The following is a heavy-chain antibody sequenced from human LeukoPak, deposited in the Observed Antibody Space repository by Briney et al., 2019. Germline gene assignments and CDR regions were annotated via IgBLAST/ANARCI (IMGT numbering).Heavy chain of an antibody. CDR3: ARGVGEYSSSDGY. CDR2: IYYSGST. V-gene: IGHV4-59*01. D-gene: IGHD6-6*01. Sequence: KLSESLSLTCTVSGGSISSYYWSWIRQPPGKGLEWIGYIYYSGSTNYNPSLKSRVTISVDTSKNQDYLKLSSVTAADTAVYYCARGVGEYSSSDGYWGQGTLVTVSS. CDR1: GGSISSYY. J-gene: IGHJ4*02.